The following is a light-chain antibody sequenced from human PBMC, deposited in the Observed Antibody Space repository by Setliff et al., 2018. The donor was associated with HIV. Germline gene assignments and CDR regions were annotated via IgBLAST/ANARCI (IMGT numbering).Light chain of an antibody. CDR1: NIGSKS. V-gene: IGLV3-21*03. CDR2: DDS. J-gene: IGLJ1*01. Sequence: SYELTQPPSVSVAPGKTARITCGGNNIGSKSVHWYQQKPGQAPVLVVYDDSDRPSGSPERFSGSNSGNTATLTISRVEAGDEADYYCQVWDSSSDHHVFGTGTKATV. CDR3: QVWDSSSDHHV.